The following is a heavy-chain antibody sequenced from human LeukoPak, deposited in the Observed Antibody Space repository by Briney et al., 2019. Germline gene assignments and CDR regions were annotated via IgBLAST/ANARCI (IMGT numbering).Heavy chain of an antibody. CDR2: IKEDGSEQ. V-gene: IGHV3-7*01. CDR1: GFTFSRHW. D-gene: IGHD5-24*01. CDR3: VRDPLVRDGFNSLDY. J-gene: IGHJ4*02. Sequence: GRSLRLSCTASGFTFSRHWISWVRQTPGKGLEWVANIKEDGSEQYYVDSVKGRFTMSRDNAKSSLYLQMNSLRAEDTAVYYCVRDPLVRDGFNSLDYWGQGTLVTVSS.